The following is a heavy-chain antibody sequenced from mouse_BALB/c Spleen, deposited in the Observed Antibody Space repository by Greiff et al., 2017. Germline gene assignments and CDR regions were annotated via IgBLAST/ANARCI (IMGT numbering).Heavy chain of an antibody. CDR3: TRDLTGMDY. D-gene: IGHD3-2*01. J-gene: IGHJ4*01. CDR2: ISSGGSYT. CDR1: GFTFSSYT. Sequence: EVQVVESGGGLVKPGGSLKLSCAASGFTFSSYTMSWVRQTPEKRLEWVATISSGGSYTYYPDSVKGRFTISRDNAKNTLYLQMSSLKSEDTAMYYCTRDLTGMDYWGQGTSVTVSS. V-gene: IGHV5-6-4*01.